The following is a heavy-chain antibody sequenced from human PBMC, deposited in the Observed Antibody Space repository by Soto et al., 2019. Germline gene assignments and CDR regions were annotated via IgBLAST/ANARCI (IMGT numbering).Heavy chain of an antibody. J-gene: IGHJ4*02. V-gene: IGHV3-23*01. D-gene: IGHD3-3*01. CDR2: TSDSGGST. Sequence: EVQLLESGGGLVQPGGSLRLSCAASGFIFSNHAMSWVRQSPGKGLEWVSGTSDSGGSTYYADSVKGRFTISRDNSKNTLYLQMNSLRAEDTAVYYCAKGGLSIFGVVDYWGQGALVTVSS. CDR3: AKGGLSIFGVVDY. CDR1: GFIFSNHA.